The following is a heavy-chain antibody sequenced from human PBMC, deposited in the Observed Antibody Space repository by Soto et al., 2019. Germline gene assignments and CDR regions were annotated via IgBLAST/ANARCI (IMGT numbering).Heavy chain of an antibody. CDR2: IKQDGSEK. CDR3: AIMIFALGTDH. V-gene: IGHV3-7*01. CDR1: GFTFTDYW. J-gene: IGHJ5*02. Sequence: DVQLVESGGALVQPGGSLRLSCAASGFTFTDYWMNWVRQAAGKGLEWVANIKQDGSEKYYVDSVKGRFTIYRDNAKNSLYLQMNSLRAEDTAVYYCAIMIFALGTDHWGQGTLVTVSS. D-gene: IGHD3-3*01.